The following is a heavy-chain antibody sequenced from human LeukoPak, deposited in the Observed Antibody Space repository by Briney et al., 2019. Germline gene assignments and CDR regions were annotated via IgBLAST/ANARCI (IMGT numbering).Heavy chain of an antibody. J-gene: IGHJ4*02. CDR3: AKLLYYYDSSQPY. Sequence: SETLSLTCTVSGGSISSYYWSWIRQPPGKGLEWIGYIYYNPSLKSRVTISVDTSKNQFSLKLSSVTAADTAVYYCAKLLYYYDSSQPYWGQGTLVTVSS. CDR1: GGSISSYY. CDR2: IYY. D-gene: IGHD3-22*01. V-gene: IGHV4-59*01.